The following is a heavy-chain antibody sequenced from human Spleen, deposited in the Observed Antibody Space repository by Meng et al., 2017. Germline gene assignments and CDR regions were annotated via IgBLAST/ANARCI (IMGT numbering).Heavy chain of an antibody. CDR3: ARDENISLGKLFGDY. Sequence: QVQLVQSGAEVKKAGASVKVSCKASGYTFSDFYIHWVRQAPGQGLEWMGHINPDTGDTLYAQKFQGRVSMTGDTSISTAYVELSGLRSDDTAVYYCARDENISLGKLFGDYWGQGTLVTVSS. CDR2: INPDTGDT. D-gene: IGHD2-21*01. CDR1: GYTFSDFY. J-gene: IGHJ4*02. V-gene: IGHV1-2*06.